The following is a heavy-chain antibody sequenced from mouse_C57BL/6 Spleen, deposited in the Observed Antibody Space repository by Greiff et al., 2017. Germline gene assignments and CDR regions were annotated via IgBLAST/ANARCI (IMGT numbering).Heavy chain of an antibody. CDR1: GFTFSDYG. J-gene: IGHJ4*01. V-gene: IGHV5-17*01. D-gene: IGHD2-10*02. CDR3: ALYGKDAMDY. Sequence: EVNLVESGGGLVKPGGSLKLSCAASGFTFSDYGMHWVRQAPEKGLEWVAYISSGSSTIYYADTVKGRFTISRDNAKNTLFLQMTSLRSEDTAMYYCALYGKDAMDYWGQGTSVTVSS. CDR2: ISSGSSTI.